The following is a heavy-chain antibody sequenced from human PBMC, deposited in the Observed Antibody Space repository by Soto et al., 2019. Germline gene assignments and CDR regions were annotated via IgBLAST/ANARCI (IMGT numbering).Heavy chain of an antibody. D-gene: IGHD3-16*02. CDR2: ISGSGTST. CDR3: AKYRVLHPYYGMDV. J-gene: IGHJ6*02. V-gene: IGHV3-23*01. CDR1: GFSFSNYA. Sequence: GGSLRLSCAASGFSFSNYAMSWVRQAPGKGLEWVSAISGSGTSTYYADSVKGRFTISRDNSKNTLYLQMNSLRAEDTALYYCAKYRVLHPYYGMDVWGQGTTVTDSS.